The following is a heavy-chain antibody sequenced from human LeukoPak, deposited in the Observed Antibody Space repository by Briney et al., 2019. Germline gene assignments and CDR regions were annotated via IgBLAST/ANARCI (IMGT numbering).Heavy chain of an antibody. V-gene: IGHV3-64*01. CDR2: ISSNGGST. Sequence: GGSLRLSCAASGFTFSSYAMHWVRQAPGKGLEYVSAISSNGGSTYYANSVKGRFTISRDNSKNTLYLQMNSLRAEDTAVYYCARAGYYYDSSGYSDYFDYWGQGTLVTVSS. CDR1: GFTFSSYA. J-gene: IGHJ4*02. D-gene: IGHD3-22*01. CDR3: ARAGYYYDSSGYSDYFDY.